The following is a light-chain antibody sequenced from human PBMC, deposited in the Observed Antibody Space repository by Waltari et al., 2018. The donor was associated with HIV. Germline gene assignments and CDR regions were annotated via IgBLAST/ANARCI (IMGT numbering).Light chain of an antibody. J-gene: IGLJ2*01. Sequence: QSVLTQPPSIPAAAGQKFTIPCSGSSSNLGANSVAWYRQLPGTAPELLIYDNNNRFPGIPDRFSGSKSGTSATLVISGLQPGDEADYYCGAWDNTLRGALFGGGTKLTVL. CDR2: DNN. CDR3: GAWDNTLRGAL. CDR1: SSNLGANS. V-gene: IGLV1-51*01.